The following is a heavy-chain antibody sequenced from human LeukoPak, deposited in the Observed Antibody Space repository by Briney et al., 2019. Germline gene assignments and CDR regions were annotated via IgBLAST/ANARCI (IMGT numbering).Heavy chain of an antibody. D-gene: IGHD2-15*01. CDR1: GLIFSTYS. CDR3: ARDFRSGRTNWFDP. V-gene: IGHV3-21*01. CDR2: ISSSSSYI. Sequence: KRGGSLRLSCEASGLIFSTYSMNWVRQAPGKRLEWVSSISSSSSYIYYADSVKGRFTISRDNARKSLYLEMSNMRPEDTAVYFCARDFRSGRTNWFDPWGRGTLVTVSS. J-gene: IGHJ5*02.